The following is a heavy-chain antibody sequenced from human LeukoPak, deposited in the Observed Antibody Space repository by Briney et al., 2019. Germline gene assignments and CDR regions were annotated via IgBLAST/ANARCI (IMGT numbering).Heavy chain of an antibody. J-gene: IGHJ3*01. CDR1: GFSLSTSGMR. V-gene: IGHV2-70*04. D-gene: IGHD3-22*01. CDR2: IDWDDDK. CDR3: ARAQYYYDSSGYYSVGAFDV. Sequence: SGPALVKLTQTLTLTCTFSGFSLSTSGMRMSWIRQPPGNALEWLARIDWDDDKFYSTSLKTRLTISKDTSKNQVVLTMTKMDPVDTATYYCARAQYYYDSSGYYSVGAFDVWGQGTMVTVSS.